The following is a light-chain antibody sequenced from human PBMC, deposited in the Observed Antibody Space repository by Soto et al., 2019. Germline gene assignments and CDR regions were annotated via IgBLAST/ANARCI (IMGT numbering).Light chain of an antibody. Sequence: DIQMTQSPSFLSASVGDRVNITCRASQGIRNSLAWYQHKPGKVPKLLIYAASTLYSGVSSRFSGSGSGTDFTLTIGSLQPEDVAVYYCQKHSSVPFTFGGGTKVEIK. CDR3: QKHSSVPFT. CDR1: QGIRNS. CDR2: AAS. J-gene: IGKJ4*01. V-gene: IGKV1-27*01.